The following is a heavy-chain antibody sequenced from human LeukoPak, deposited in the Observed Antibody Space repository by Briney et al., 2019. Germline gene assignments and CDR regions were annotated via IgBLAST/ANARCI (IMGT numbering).Heavy chain of an antibody. Sequence: GGSLGLSCAASGFTFSSYAMHWVRQAPGKGLEWVAVISYDGSNKYYADSVKGRFTISRDNSKNTLYLQMNSLRAEDTAVYYCARGFFGLWGQGTLVTVSS. D-gene: IGHD3/OR15-3a*01. CDR3: ARGFFGL. CDR1: GFTFSSYA. CDR2: ISYDGSNK. J-gene: IGHJ4*02. V-gene: IGHV3-30-3*01.